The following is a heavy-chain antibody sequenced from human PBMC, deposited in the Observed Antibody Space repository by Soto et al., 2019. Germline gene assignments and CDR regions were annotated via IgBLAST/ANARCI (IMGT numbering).Heavy chain of an antibody. D-gene: IGHD2-15*01. CDR1: GFIFDDYA. Sequence: GSLRLSCAASGFIFDDYAMHWVRQSPGKGLEWVSLITPYGDTTYYADSVKGRFTISRDNSKNSLFLQMNSLRTEDTAFYYCAKDFGYCSGGSCPYFDYWGQGTLVTVSS. CDR2: ITPYGDTT. J-gene: IGHJ4*02. V-gene: IGHV3-43*01. CDR3: AKDFGYCSGGSCPYFDY.